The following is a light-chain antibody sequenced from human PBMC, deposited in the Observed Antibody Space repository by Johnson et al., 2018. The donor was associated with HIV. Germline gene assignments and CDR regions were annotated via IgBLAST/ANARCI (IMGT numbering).Light chain of an antibody. V-gene: IGLV1-51*01. Sequence: QSVLTQPPSVSAAPGQKVTISCSGSNSNIGNNYVSWYQQLPGTAPKLLIYGNDKRPSGIPDRFSGSQSGTSATLGITGLQSGDEADYYCGTWDSSLSAYVFGTGTRVTVL. CDR3: GTWDSSLSAYV. J-gene: IGLJ1*01. CDR2: GND. CDR1: NSNIGNNY.